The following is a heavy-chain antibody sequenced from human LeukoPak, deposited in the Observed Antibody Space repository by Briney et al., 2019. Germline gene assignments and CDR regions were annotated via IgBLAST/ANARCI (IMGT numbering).Heavy chain of an antibody. CDR2: ISGSGGST. V-gene: IGHV3-23*01. CDR1: GFTFSSYA. D-gene: IGHD3-10*01. J-gene: IGHJ4*02. Sequence: AGGSLRLSCAASGFTFSSYAMSWVRQAPGKGLEWVSAISGSGGSTYYADSVKGRFTISRDNSKNTLYLQMNSLRAEDTAVYYCAKETGLLWFGELYDYWGQGTLVTVSS. CDR3: AKETGLLWFGELYDY.